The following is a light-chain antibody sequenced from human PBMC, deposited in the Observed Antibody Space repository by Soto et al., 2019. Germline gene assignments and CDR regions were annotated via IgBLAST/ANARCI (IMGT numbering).Light chain of an antibody. CDR3: QQYNSYPET. Sequence: DIQMTQSPSTLSASVGDRVTITCRASQSISSWLAWYQQKPGKAPKLLIYKASSLESGVPSRFSGSGSGTEFTLTISSLQPDDFATYYCQQYNSYPETFGQGTKVDIK. CDR1: QSISSW. V-gene: IGKV1-5*03. CDR2: KAS. J-gene: IGKJ1*01.